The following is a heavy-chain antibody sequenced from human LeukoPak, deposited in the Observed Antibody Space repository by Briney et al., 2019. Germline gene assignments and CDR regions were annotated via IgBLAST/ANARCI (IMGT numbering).Heavy chain of an antibody. D-gene: IGHD2-15*01. Sequence: PGRSLRLSCAASGFTFSSYAMHWVRQAPGKGLEWVAVISYDGSNKYYADSVKGRFTISRDNTKNSLYLQMNSLRAEDTAVYYCARGYCSGGSCYAFFDYWGQGTLVTVSS. CDR3: ARGYCSGGSCYAFFDY. V-gene: IGHV3-30-3*01. J-gene: IGHJ4*02. CDR1: GFTFSSYA. CDR2: ISYDGSNK.